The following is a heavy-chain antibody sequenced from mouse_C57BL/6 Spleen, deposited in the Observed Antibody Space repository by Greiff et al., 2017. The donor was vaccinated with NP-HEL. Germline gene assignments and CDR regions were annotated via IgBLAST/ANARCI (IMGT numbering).Heavy chain of an antibody. D-gene: IGHD1-1*01. J-gene: IGHJ4*01. CDR2: ISSGSSTI. V-gene: IGHV5-17*01. Sequence: EVQLVESGGGLVKPGGSLKLSCAASGFTFSDYGMHWVRQAPEKGLEWVAYISSGSSTIYYADTVKGRFTISRDNAKNTLFLQMPSLRSEVTAMYYCGRWDSTVVHPDYAMDYWGQGASGTDAS. CDR3: GRWDSTVVHPDYAMDY. CDR1: GFTFSDYG.